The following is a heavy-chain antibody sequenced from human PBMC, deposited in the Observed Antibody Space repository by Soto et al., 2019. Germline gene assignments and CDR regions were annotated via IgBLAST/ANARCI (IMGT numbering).Heavy chain of an antibody. J-gene: IGHJ4*02. Sequence: QVHLVQSGAEVKKPGASVKVSCKGSGYAFTTYGITWVRQAPGQGLEWMGWISAHNGNTNYAQKLQGRVTVTRDTSTSTDYMELRRLGSDDTAVYYCARGRYGDYWGQGALVTVSS. CDR1: GYAFTTYG. CDR3: ARGRYGDY. V-gene: IGHV1-18*01. D-gene: IGHD1-1*01. CDR2: ISAHNGNT.